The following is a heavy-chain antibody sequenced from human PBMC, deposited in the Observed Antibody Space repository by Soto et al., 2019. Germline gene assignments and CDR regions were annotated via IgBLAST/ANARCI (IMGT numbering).Heavy chain of an antibody. CDR1: GFTFSRYE. J-gene: IGHJ4*02. V-gene: IGHV3-48*03. Sequence: GGSLRLSCAASGFTFSRYEMNWVRQAPGKGLEWISYISTSGSTIYYADSVKGRFTISRDNAKNSLYLQMNSLRAEDTAVYYCARESAAAGSFDYWGQGTLVTVSS. CDR3: ARESAAAGSFDY. D-gene: IGHD6-13*01. CDR2: ISTSGSTI.